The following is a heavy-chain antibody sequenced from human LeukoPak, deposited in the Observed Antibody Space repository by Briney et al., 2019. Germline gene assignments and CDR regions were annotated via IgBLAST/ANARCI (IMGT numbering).Heavy chain of an antibody. CDR2: ISAYNGNT. J-gene: IGHJ4*02. CDR3: ARETKQRRGYSYLDYFDY. D-gene: IGHD5-18*01. V-gene: IGHV1-18*01. CDR1: GYPFTRYG. Sequence: APLKVSSTPFGYPFTRYGISWVRQAPRHGLECMGWISAYNGNTNDAQKLQGRVTMTSNTSISTAYMELSSLRSEDTAVYYCARETKQRRGYSYLDYFDYWGQGTLVTVSS.